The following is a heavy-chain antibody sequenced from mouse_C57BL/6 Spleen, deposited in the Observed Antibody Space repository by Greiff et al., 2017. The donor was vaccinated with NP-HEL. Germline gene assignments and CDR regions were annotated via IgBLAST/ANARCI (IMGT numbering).Heavy chain of an antibody. J-gene: IGHJ2*01. D-gene: IGHD4-1*01. CDR1: GYTFTAYE. Sequence: VKLQESGAELVRPGASVTLSCKASGYTFTAYEMHWVKQTPVHGLEWIGAIDPETGGTAYNQKFKGKAILTADKSSSTAYMELRSLTSEDSAVYYCTRGGVTGNDDWGQGTTLTVSA. V-gene: IGHV1-15*01. CDR3: TRGGVTGNDD. CDR2: IDPETGGT.